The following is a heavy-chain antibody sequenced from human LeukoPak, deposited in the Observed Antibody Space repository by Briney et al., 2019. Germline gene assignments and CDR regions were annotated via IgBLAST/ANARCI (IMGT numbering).Heavy chain of an antibody. CDR2: MNPNSGNT. J-gene: IGHJ4*02. CDR1: GYTFTSYD. D-gene: IGHD3-22*01. Sequence: GASVKVSCKASGYTFTSYDINWARQATGQGLEWMGWMNPNSGNTGYAQKFQGRVTITRNTSISTAYMELSSLRSEDTAVYYCATHTRDYYDSSLGYWGQGTLVTVSS. CDR3: ATHTRDYYDSSLGY. V-gene: IGHV1-8*03.